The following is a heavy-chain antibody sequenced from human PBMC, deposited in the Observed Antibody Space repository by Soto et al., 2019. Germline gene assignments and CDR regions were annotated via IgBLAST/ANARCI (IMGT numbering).Heavy chain of an antibody. D-gene: IGHD6-19*01. Sequence: QVHLVASGGGVVQPGRSLRLSCAASGFTFSTYGMHWVRQAPGKGLEWVALISYDGSDKYYADSVKGRFTISRDNSKNTLYLQMNSLRPEDTAVYSCAKDDTYDSGKNYYDFGMDVWGQGTTVTVSS. J-gene: IGHJ6*02. CDR1: GFTFSTYG. V-gene: IGHV3-30*18. CDR2: ISYDGSDK. CDR3: AKDDTYDSGKNYYDFGMDV.